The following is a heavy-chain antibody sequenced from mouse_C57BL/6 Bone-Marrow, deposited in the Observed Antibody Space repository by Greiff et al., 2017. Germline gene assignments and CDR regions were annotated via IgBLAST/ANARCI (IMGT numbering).Heavy chain of an antibody. CDR3: AREIYYDYDWTWFAY. V-gene: IGHV1-78*01. J-gene: IGHJ3*01. D-gene: IGHD2-4*01. CDR1: GYTFTDHT. CDR2: IYPRDGST. Sequence: VQLQQSDAELVKPGASVKISCKVSGYTFTDHTIHWMKQRPEQGLEWIGYIYPRDGSTKYNEKFKGKATLTADKSSSTAYMQLNSLTSEDSAVYFCAREIYYDYDWTWFAYWGQGTLVTVSA.